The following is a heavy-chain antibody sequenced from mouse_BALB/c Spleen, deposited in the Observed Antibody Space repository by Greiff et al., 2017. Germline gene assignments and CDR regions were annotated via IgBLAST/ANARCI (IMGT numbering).Heavy chain of an antibody. Sequence: QVQLKESGAELARPGASVKLSCKASGYTFTDYYINWVKQRTGQGLEWIGEIYPGSGNTYYNEKFKGKATLTADKSSSTAYMQLSSLTSEHSAVYFCARGLRYFDYWGQGTTLTVSS. D-gene: IGHD3-1*01. CDR2: IYPGSGNT. CDR3: ARGLRYFDY. CDR1: GYTFTDYY. J-gene: IGHJ2*01. V-gene: IGHV1-77*01.